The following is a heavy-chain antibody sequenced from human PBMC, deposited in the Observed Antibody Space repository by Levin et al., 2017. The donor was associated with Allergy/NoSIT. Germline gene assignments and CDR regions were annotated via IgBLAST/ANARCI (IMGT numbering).Heavy chain of an antibody. CDR3: ARGDGMITMIVVGPYYFDY. CDR2: INHSGST. D-gene: IGHD3-22*01. J-gene: IGHJ4*02. CDR1: GGSFSGYY. Sequence: SQTLSLTCAVYGGSFSGYYWSWIRQPPGKGLEWIGEINHSGSTNYNPSLKSRVTISVDTSKNQFSLKLSSVTAADTAVYYCARGDGMITMIVVGPYYFDYWGQGTLVTVSS. V-gene: IGHV4-34*01.